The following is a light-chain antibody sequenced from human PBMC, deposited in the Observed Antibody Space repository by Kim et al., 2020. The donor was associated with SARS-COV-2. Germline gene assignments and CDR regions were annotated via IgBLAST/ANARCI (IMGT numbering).Light chain of an antibody. CDR3: CSYAGSPPYV. Sequence: SALTQPRSVSGSPGQSVTISCTGTSSDVGLYNYVSWYQQHPGKAPKLMIYDVTERPSGVPDRFSASKSGNTASLTISGLQAEDEADYYCCSYAGSPPYVFGTGTKVTV. CDR1: SSDVGLYNY. CDR2: DVT. V-gene: IGLV2-11*01. J-gene: IGLJ1*01.